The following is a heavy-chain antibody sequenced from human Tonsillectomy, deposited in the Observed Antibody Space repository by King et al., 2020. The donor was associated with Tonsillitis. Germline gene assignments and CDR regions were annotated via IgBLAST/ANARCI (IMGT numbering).Heavy chain of an antibody. CDR3: ARSPYSSGIVARDWFDP. CDR1: GYTFTGYY. V-gene: IGHV1-2*02. J-gene: IGHJ5*02. Sequence: QLVQSGAEVKKPGASVKVSCKASGYTFTGYYMHWVRQAPGQGLEWMGWINPNSGGTNYAQKFQGRVTMTRDTSISTAYMELSRLRSDDTAVYYCARSPYSSGIVARDWFDPWGQGTLVTVSS. CDR2: INPNSGGT. D-gene: IGHD6-19*01.